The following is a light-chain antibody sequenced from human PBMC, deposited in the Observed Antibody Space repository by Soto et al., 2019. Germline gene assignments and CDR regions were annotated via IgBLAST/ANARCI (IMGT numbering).Light chain of an antibody. V-gene: IGKV1-39*01. CDR2: AAS. CDR3: QQTYSTPPIT. CDR1: QSISRY. Sequence: DIQMTQSPSSLSASVGDRVTITCRASQSISRYLNWYQQKPGKAPQLLIYAASSLHSGVPSRFSGSGSGRDFTLTISSLQPEDFATYFCQQTYSTPPITFGQGTRWRL. J-gene: IGKJ5*01.